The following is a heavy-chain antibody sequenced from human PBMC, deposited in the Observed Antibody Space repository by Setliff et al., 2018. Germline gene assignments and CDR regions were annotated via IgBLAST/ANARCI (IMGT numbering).Heavy chain of an antibody. CDR2: IYYRGST. V-gene: IGHV4-38-2*01. J-gene: IGHJ4*02. Sequence: TLSLTCAVSGYSISSGYNWGWIRQPPGKGLEWIASIYYRGSTSYNSSLKSRVSISVDTSKNQFSLNLNSVTAADTAVYYCARGSGAVVVAATPFAYWGQGTLVTVSS. CDR3: ARGSGAVVVAATPFAY. D-gene: IGHD2-15*01. CDR1: GYSISSGYN.